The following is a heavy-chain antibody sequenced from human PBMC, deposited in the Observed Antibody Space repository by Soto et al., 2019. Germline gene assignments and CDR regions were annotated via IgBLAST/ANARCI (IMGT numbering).Heavy chain of an antibody. CDR3: SQLFLRGFISYTHGWDV. J-gene: IGHJ6*02. CDR1: GFSLSISGAG. D-gene: IGHD2-15*01. CDR2: IYWNDAI. Sequence: QVTVKESGPTLAKPPQTLTLTCSFTGFSLSISGAGVGWFRQSPGKALEWLALIYWNDAIRYSPSLASRLTITKDTSKDHVVLKMTNLGLVYTAQYYGSQLFLRGFISYTHGWDVWGQGTTVTGS. V-gene: IGHV2-5*01.